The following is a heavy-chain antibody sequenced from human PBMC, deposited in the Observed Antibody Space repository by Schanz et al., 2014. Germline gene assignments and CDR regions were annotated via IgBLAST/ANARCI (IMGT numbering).Heavy chain of an antibody. Sequence: QVQLVQSGAEVKKPGASVKVSCKASGYTFTSYYMHWVRQAPGQGLEWMGLINPYDDTIDYAKKFQGRFTMTRDTSTTTVYMELSSLRSDDTAVYYCARAPVTVGPYHYYMDVWGKWTTVTVSS. CDR1: GYTFTSYY. CDR2: INPYDDTI. CDR3: ARAPVTVGPYHYYMDV. D-gene: IGHD4-17*01. J-gene: IGHJ6*03. V-gene: IGHV1-46*01.